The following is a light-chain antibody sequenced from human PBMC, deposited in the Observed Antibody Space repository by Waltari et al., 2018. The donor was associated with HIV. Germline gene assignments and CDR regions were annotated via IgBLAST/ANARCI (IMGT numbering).Light chain of an antibody. CDR2: VAS. J-gene: IGKJ3*01. CDR3: QQLNT. V-gene: IGKV1-9*01. CDR1: QAISSH. Sequence: DIQLTQSPSFLSASVGDRVTITCRASQAISSHLAWYQQKPGKAPKLLIYVASTLQSGVPSRFGGSGSGTEFTLTISSLQPEDFATYYCQQLNTFGPGTKVDIK.